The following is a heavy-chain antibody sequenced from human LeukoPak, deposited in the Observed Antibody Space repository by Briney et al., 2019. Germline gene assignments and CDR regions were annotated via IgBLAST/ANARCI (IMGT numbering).Heavy chain of an antibody. J-gene: IGHJ5*02. CDR1: GGSISSGGYY. CDR2: IYYSGST. V-gene: IGHV4-31*03. D-gene: IGHD1-1*01. Sequence: SETLSLTCTVSGGSISSGGYYWSWIRQHPGKGLEWIGYIYYSGSTYYNPSLKSRVTISVDTSKSQFSLKLSSVTAADTAVYYCARSGPHDASDWFDPWGQGTLVTVSS. CDR3: ARSGPHDASDWFDP.